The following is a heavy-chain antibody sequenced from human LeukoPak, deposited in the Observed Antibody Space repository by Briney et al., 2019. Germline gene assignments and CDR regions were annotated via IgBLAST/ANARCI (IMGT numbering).Heavy chain of an antibody. CDR1: GGSISSGSYY. V-gene: IGHV4-61*10. J-gene: IGHJ5*02. D-gene: IGHD2-15*01. CDR3: ARAQNRYCSGGSCYLGPKEYGVLDWFDP. CDR2: IYSSGGT. Sequence: SETLSLTCSVSGGSISSGSYYWSWIRQPAGKGLEWIGRIYSSGGTNYNPSLKSRVTISVDTSKNQFSLKLSSVTAADTAVYYCARAQNRYCSGGSCYLGPKEYGVLDWFDPWGQGTLVTVSS.